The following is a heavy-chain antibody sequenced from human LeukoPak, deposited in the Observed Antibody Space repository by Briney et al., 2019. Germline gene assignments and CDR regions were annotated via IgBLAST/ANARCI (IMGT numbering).Heavy chain of an antibody. Sequence: SETLSLTCAVSGESISSSNWWSWVRQPPGKGLEWIGEIYHSGTTNYNPSLESRVTISLDTSKNQFSLKLSSVTAADTAVYYCARDTPPFDYWGQGTLVTVSS. V-gene: IGHV4-4*02. CDR1: GESISSSNW. D-gene: IGHD2-15*01. CDR2: IYHSGTT. CDR3: ARDTPPFDY. J-gene: IGHJ4*02.